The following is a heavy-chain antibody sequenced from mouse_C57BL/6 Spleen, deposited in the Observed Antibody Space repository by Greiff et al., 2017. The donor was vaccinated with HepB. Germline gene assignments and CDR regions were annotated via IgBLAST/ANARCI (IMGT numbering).Heavy chain of an antibody. Sequence: EVKLVESGGGLVQPGGSLKLSCAASGFTFSDYGMAWVRQAPRKGPEWVAFISNLAYSIYYADTVTGRFTISRENAKNTLYLEMSSLRSEDTAMYYCARQGDAYYSNSYYAMDYWGQGTSVTVSS. CDR3: ARQGDAYYSNSYYAMDY. J-gene: IGHJ4*01. CDR1: GFTFSDYG. V-gene: IGHV5-15*04. D-gene: IGHD2-5*01. CDR2: ISNLAYSI.